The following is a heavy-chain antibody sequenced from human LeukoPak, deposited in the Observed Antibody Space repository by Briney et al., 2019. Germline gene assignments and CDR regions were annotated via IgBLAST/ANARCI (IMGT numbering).Heavy chain of an antibody. J-gene: IGHJ4*02. D-gene: IGHD6-6*01. CDR1: RGSFSGYY. Sequence: KPSETLSLTCAVYRGSFSGYYWSWIRQPPGKGPEWIGEINHSGSTNYNPSLKSRVSISEDTSKNQFSLKLNSVTAADTALYYCARGAARGFDYWGQGTLVTVSS. CDR3: ARGAARGFDY. CDR2: INHSGST. V-gene: IGHV4-34*01.